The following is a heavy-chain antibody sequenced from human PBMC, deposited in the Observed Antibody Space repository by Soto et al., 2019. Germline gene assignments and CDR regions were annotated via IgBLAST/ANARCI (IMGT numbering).Heavy chain of an antibody. CDR2: IHYSGTA. J-gene: IGHJ4*02. D-gene: IGHD2-21*01. V-gene: IGHV4-59*08. Sequence: QVHLQESGPGLVRPSETLSLTCTVSGDSVSNHFWSWIRQPPGKGLEWIAFIHYSGTANYNPSLRSRLTISVDTPNNQFPLRLTSVTPADTAVYYCARHPRPSGGERTFDYWGQGTLVAVSS. CDR3: ARHPRPSGGERTFDY. CDR1: GDSVSNHF.